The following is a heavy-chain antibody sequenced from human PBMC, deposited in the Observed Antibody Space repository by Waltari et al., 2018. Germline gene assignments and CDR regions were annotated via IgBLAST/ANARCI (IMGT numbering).Heavy chain of an antibody. D-gene: IGHD5-12*01. CDR3: ARAEGLWRYGYNPYYFDY. V-gene: IGHV1-69*01. Sequence: QVQLVPSGAEVKKPGSSVQVSCKASGGTFRRYAIRRVRQAPGQGLEWMGGIIPILGTANYAQKFQGRVTITADESTSTAYMELSSLRSEDTAVYYCARAEGLWRYGYNPYYFDYWGQGTLVTVSS. CDR2: IIPILGTA. CDR1: GGTFRRYA. J-gene: IGHJ4*02.